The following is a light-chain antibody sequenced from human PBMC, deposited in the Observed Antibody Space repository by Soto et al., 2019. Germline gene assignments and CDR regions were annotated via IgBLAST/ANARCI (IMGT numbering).Light chain of an antibody. CDR1: SVDVGDYNS. CDR3: SSYSHSPPSYV. CDR2: HVT. Sequence: QCSLTQRASVSGTPGQSITISCKGSSVDVGDYNSVSWYQQHPGKAPKVMIYHVTIRASGVSNRFSGSKSGNTASLTISGLQAEDEADYYCSSYSHSPPSYVFGTGTKVTVL. V-gene: IGLV2-14*03. J-gene: IGLJ1*01.